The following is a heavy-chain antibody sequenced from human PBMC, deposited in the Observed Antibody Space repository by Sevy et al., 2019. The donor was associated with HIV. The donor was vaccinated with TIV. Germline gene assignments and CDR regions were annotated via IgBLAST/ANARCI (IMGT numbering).Heavy chain of an antibody. CDR3: TSGGARDSSSWYDYFDY. J-gene: IGHJ4*02. V-gene: IGHV3-73*01. CDR1: GFTFSGSA. Sequence: GGSLRLSCAASGFTFSGSAMQWVRQASGKGLEWVGRIRSKGNSYATAYAASVKGRFTISRDDSKNTVYLQMNSLKTEDTAVYYCTSGGARDSSSWYDYFDYWGQRTLVTVSS. CDR2: IRSKGNSYAT. D-gene: IGHD6-13*01.